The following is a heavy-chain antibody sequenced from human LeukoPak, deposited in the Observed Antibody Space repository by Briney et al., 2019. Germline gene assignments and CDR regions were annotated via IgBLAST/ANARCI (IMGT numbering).Heavy chain of an antibody. D-gene: IGHD3-22*01. V-gene: IGHV4-4*07. J-gene: IGHJ4*02. CDR1: GGSISNSF. CDR2: IYSSGRI. CDR3: ASTPYDSSGPFDY. Sequence: SETLSLTCNVSGGSISNSFWSWIRQPAGKGLEWLGRIYSSGRINHNPSLKSRVTLSVDTSKNQFSLKLTSVTAADTAVYYCASTPYDSSGPFDYWGQGTLVTVSS.